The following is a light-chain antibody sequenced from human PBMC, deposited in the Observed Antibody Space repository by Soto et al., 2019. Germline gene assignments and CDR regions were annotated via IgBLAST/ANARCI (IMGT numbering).Light chain of an antibody. CDR3: QSYGDSQSVHYV. V-gene: IGLV1-40*01. J-gene: IGLJ1*01. Sequence: QSVLTQAPSVSGAPGQRVTISCTGSSSNSGSTYDVQWYQQLPGTAPKLLIHGNTNRPSGVPDRFSGSKSGTSASLAITGLQADDEADYYCQSYGDSQSVHYVFGTGTKLTVL. CDR1: SSNSGSTYD. CDR2: GNT.